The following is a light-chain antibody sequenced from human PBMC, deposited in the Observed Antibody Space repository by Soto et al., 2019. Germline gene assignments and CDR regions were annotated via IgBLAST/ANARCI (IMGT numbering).Light chain of an antibody. Sequence: DIQMPKSPSAMSASVVARFTITCRASQGINNYLVWFQQKPGKVPKRLISAASSLQGGVPSRFSGSGFGTEFTLTISNLQPEDFATYSCLHNNSFPLAFGRGTKVDIK. V-gene: IGKV1-17*03. CDR2: AAS. CDR3: LHNNSFPLA. J-gene: IGKJ4*01. CDR1: QGINNY.